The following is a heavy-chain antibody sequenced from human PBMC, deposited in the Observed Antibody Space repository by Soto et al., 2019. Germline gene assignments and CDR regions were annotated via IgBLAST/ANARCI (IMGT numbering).Heavy chain of an antibody. D-gene: IGHD3-22*01. Sequence: QVQLVQSGAEVKKPGASVKVSCKASGYTFTSYGFSWVRQAPGQGHEWLGCISGPNGNTDYTQTFQGRVTMTTDTSTSTAYMELRSLRSDDTAVYYCARDRYDTTDYYYVGAYYWGQGTLVTVSS. CDR2: ISGPNGNT. CDR1: GYTFTSYG. J-gene: IGHJ4*02. V-gene: IGHV1-18*01. CDR3: ARDRYDTTDYYYVGAYY.